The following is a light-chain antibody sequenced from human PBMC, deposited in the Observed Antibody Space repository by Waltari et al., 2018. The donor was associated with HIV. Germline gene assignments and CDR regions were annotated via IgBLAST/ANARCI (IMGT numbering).Light chain of an antibody. CDR2: DNN. CDR3: GTWDSSVSAGV. Sequence: QSVLTQPPSVSAAPGQRVTISCFGTTSNIGKNFVSWYQQLPATAPKLIIYDNNKRPSAIPDRYSGSKSGTSATLAITGLQSGDEADYYGGTWDSSVSAGVFGGGTKVTVL. V-gene: IGLV1-51*01. J-gene: IGLJ3*02. CDR1: TSNIGKNF.